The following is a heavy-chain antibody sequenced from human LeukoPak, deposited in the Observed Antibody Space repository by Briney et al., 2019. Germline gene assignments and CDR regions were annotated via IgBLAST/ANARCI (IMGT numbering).Heavy chain of an antibody. CDR3: AKRAGSAWSAGA. J-gene: IGHJ5*02. CDR1: ALTFSSYG. V-gene: IGHV3-30*02. Sequence: WGSLRLSCAASALTFSSYGMHWVRQAPGKGLDWVAYIRNDASNTYYADSVKGRFSISRDNSKNTVYLQMNSLIPEDTAVYYCAKRAGSAWSAGAWGQGTLVTVSS. D-gene: IGHD3-10*01. CDR2: IRNDASNT.